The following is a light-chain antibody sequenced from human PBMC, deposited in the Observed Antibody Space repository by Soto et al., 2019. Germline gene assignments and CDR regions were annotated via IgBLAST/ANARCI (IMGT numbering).Light chain of an antibody. CDR1: SSDVGGYNY. CDR3: CSYAGSYTYV. CDR2: DVT. V-gene: IGLV2-11*01. Sequence: QSALTQPRSVSGSPGQSVTFSCTGTSSDVGGYNYVSWYQQHPGKAPKLMIYDVTKRPSGVPDRFSGSKSGNTASLTISGLQTEDEADYYCCSYAGSYTYVFGGGTKLTVL. J-gene: IGLJ2*01.